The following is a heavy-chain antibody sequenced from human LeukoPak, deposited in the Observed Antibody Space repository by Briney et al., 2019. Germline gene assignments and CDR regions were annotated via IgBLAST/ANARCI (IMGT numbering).Heavy chain of an antibody. CDR3: ARSPGYVNWFDP. CDR2: IYHSGST. J-gene: IGHJ5*02. D-gene: IGHD5-12*01. V-gene: IGHV4-38-2*01. Sequence: SETLSLTCAVSGYSISGGYYWGWIRQPPGKGLEWIGSIYHSGSTYYNPSLKSRVTISVDTSKNQFSLKLSSVTAADTAVYYCARSPGYVNWFDPWGQGTLVTVSS. CDR1: GYSISGGYY.